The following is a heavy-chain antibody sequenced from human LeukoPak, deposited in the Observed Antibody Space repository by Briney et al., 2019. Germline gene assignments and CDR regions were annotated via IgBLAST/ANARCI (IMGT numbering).Heavy chain of an antibody. CDR3: ARQGGDYGRPPP. V-gene: IGHV4-59*01. Sequence: SETLSLTCTVSGGSISSYCWSWIRQPPGKGLEWIGYIYYSGSTNYNPSLKSRVTISVDTSKNQFSLKLSSVTAADTAVYYCARQGGDYGRPPPWGQGTLVTVSS. J-gene: IGHJ5*02. CDR1: GGSISSYC. D-gene: IGHD4-17*01. CDR2: IYYSGST.